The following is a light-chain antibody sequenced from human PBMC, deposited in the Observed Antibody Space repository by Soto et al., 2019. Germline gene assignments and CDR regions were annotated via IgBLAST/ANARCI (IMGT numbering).Light chain of an antibody. CDR3: AAWDDGLNGWV. J-gene: IGLJ3*02. Sequence: QSVLTQPPSASGTPGQRVTTSCSGSSSNIGINSVSWYQQLPGTAPKLLVYSNNYRPSGVPARFSGSKSGTSASLAISGLRSEDEADYYCAAWDDGLNGWVFGGGTKLTVL. CDR1: SSNIGINS. CDR2: SNN. V-gene: IGLV1-44*01.